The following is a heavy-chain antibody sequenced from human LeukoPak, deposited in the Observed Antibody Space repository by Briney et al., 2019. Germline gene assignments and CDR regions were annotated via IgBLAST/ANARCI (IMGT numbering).Heavy chain of an antibody. CDR2: INHSGST. J-gene: IGHJ4*02. V-gene: IGHV4-34*01. CDR3: ARLDNWNYEFFDY. D-gene: IGHD1-7*01. CDR1: GGSFSGYY. Sequence: SETLSLTCAVYGGSFSGYYWSWIRQPTEKGREWIGEINHSGSTNYNPSLKSRVTLSVDTSKNQSSLQHSSVTAADTAVYYCARLDNWNYEFFDYWGQGTLVTVSS.